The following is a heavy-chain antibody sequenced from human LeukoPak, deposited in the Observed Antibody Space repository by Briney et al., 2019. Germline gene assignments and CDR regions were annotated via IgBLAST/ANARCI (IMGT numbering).Heavy chain of an antibody. CDR3: TRGSPRYSSSWPPDY. CDR2: IRSEAYGGTT. Sequence: GGSLRLSCTASGFSFGDYSMNWVRQAPGKGLEWVGFIRSEAYGGTTQYAASVKGRFTISRDDSKSIAYLQMNSLKTEDTAVYYCTRGSPRYSSSWPPDYWGQGTLVTVSS. J-gene: IGHJ4*02. CDR1: GFSFGDYS. D-gene: IGHD6-13*01. V-gene: IGHV3-49*04.